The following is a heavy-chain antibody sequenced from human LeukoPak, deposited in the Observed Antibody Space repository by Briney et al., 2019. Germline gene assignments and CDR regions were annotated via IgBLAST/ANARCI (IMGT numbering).Heavy chain of an antibody. CDR1: GGSISSGSYY. D-gene: IGHD6-6*01. V-gene: IGHV4-61*02. J-gene: IGHJ1*01. Sequence: SQTLSLTCTVSGGSISSGSYYWSWIRQPAGKGLEWIGRIYTSGSTNYNPSLKSRVTMSVDTSKNQFSLKLSSVTAADTAVYYCARHGPLGRRTAARPIQHWGQGTLVTVSS. CDR2: IYTSGST. CDR3: ARHGPLGRRTAARPIQH.